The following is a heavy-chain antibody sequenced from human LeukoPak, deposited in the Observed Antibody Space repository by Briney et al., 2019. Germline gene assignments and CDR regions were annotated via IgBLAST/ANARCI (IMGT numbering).Heavy chain of an antibody. CDR2: ISGSGGST. CDR1: GFTVSNYA. Sequence: GGSLTLACAASGFTVSNYAMSSVRQAPGKGLEWVSVISGSGGSTYYADSVKGRFTISRDNSKNTLYLQMNSLRAEDTAVYYCAKFYDILTGYFDFWGQGTLVTVSS. CDR3: AKFYDILTGYFDF. J-gene: IGHJ4*02. V-gene: IGHV3-23*01. D-gene: IGHD3-9*01.